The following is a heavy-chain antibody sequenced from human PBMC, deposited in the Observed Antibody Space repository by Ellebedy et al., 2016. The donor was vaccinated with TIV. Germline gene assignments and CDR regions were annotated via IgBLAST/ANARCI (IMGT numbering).Heavy chain of an antibody. CDR1: GFTFNDYI. CDR3: GKGMATLSYGVNL. J-gene: IGHJ6*02. CDR2: ISSDGSKA. V-gene: IGHV3-43*01. Sequence: GESLKISCAASGFTFNDYIMFWIRQVPGKGLEWVSLISSDGSKAYYADSVKGRFTISRDNRQESLYLQMNSLKKEDSALYYCGKGMATLSYGVNLWGQGTRVTVSS. D-gene: IGHD4-23*01.